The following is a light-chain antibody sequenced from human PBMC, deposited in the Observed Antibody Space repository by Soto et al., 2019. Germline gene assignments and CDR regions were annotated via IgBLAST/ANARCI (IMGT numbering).Light chain of an antibody. CDR2: AAS. J-gene: IGKJ3*01. CDR3: QRYISAPFT. Sequence: DIQMTQSPSSLSASVGDRVTITCRATQGISNYLAWYQQKPGKVPKLLIYAASTLQSGVPSRFSGSGSGTDFTHTTSSLQPEDVATYYCQRYISAPFTFGPGTNVDIK. CDR1: QGISNY. V-gene: IGKV1-27*01.